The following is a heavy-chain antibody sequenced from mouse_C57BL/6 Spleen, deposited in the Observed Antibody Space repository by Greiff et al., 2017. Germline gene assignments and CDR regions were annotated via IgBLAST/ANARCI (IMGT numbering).Heavy chain of an antibody. V-gene: IGHV1-42*01. D-gene: IGHD2-5*01. CDR3: ALYYSNYGAWFAY. J-gene: IGHJ3*01. Sequence: VQLKQSGPELVKPGASVKISCKASGYSFTGYYMNWVKQSPEKSLEWIGEINPSTGGTTYNQKFTAKATLTVDKSSSTAYMQLKSLTSEDSAVYYCALYYSNYGAWFAYWDQGTLVTVSA. CDR1: GYSFTGYY. CDR2: INPSTGGT.